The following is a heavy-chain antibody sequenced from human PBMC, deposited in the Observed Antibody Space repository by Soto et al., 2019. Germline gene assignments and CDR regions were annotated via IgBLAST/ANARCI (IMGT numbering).Heavy chain of an antibody. CDR3: AREHNGSPFGMDV. CDR1: AYTFTTYY. CDR2: INPSGGST. J-gene: IGHJ6*02. Sequence: ASVKVSCKASAYTFTTYYMHWVRQAPGQGLEWMGIINPSGGSTIYAQNFQGRVTMTRDTSTSTVYMELSSLRSEDTAVYYCAREHNGSPFGMDVWGQGTTVTVSS. D-gene: IGHD1-20*01. V-gene: IGHV1-46*01.